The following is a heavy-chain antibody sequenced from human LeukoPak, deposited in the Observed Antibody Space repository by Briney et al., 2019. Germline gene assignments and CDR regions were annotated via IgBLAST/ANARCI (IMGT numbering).Heavy chain of an antibody. CDR1: GGSISSHY. CDR2: IYYSGST. Sequence: SETLSLTCTVSGGSISSHYWSWIRQPPGKGLEWIGYIYYSGSTNYNPFLKSRVTISVDTSKNQFSLKLSSVTAADAAVYYCARVGYSNSYYYYYMDVWGKGTTVTVSS. CDR3: ARVGYSNSYYYYYMDV. J-gene: IGHJ6*03. D-gene: IGHD4-11*01. V-gene: IGHV4-59*11.